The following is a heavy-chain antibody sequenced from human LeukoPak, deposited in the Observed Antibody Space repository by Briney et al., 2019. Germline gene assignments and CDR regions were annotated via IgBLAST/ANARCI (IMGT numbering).Heavy chain of an antibody. CDR3: ARDRPYTGGWGGFDY. CDR1: GGTFSRYA. Sequence: SLKVSCKASGGTFSRYAISWVRQAPGQGLEWMVGIIAIFGIANYAQKFQGRVTITSDEYTSRAYMELSSLRSEDTAVYYCARDRPYTGGWGGFDYWGQGTLVTVSS. CDR2: IIAIFGIA. D-gene: IGHD6-19*01. J-gene: IGHJ4*02. V-gene: IGHV1-69*01.